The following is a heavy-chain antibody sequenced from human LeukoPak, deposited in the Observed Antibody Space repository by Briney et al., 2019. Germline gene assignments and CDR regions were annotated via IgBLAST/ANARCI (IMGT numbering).Heavy chain of an antibody. J-gene: IGHJ4*02. CDR3: ARGQPLVGATNFDY. V-gene: IGHV6-1*01. CDR2: TYYRSKWYN. D-gene: IGHD1-26*01. CDR1: GDSVSSKIAA. Sequence: SQTLSLTCAISGDSVSSKIAAWNWIRQSPSRGLEWLGRTYYRSKWYNDYAVSVKSRITISPDTSKNPFSLQLKFVTPEDTAVYYCARGQPLVGATNFDYWGQGALVTVSS.